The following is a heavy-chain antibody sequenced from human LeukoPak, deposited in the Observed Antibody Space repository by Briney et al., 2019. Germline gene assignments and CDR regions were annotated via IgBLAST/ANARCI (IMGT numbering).Heavy chain of an antibody. CDR2: ISYDGSNK. CDR1: GFTFSSYA. V-gene: IGHV3-30-3*01. CDR3: ARVGGYSYGTYYFDY. D-gene: IGHD5-18*01. Sequence: GGSLRLPCAASGFTFSSYAMHWVRQAPGKGLEWVAVISYDGSNKYYADSVKGRFTISRDNSKNTLYLQMNSLRAEDTAVYYCARVGGYSYGTYYFDYWGQGTLVTVSS. J-gene: IGHJ4*02.